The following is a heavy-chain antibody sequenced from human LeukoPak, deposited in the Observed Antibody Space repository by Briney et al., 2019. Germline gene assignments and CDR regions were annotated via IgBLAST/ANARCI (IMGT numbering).Heavy chain of an antibody. V-gene: IGHV4-59*01. Sequence: SETLSLTCTVSGGSISSYYWSWIRQPPGKGLEWIGYIYHSGSTNYNPSLKSRVTISVDTSKNQFSLKLSSVTAADTAVYYCAKVLRLGELYVDYWGQGTLVTVSS. D-gene: IGHD3-16*01. CDR3: AKVLRLGELYVDY. CDR1: GGSISSYY. CDR2: IYHSGST. J-gene: IGHJ4*02.